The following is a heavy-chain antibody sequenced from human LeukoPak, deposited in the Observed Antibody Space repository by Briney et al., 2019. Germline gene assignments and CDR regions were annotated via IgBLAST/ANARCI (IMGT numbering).Heavy chain of an antibody. CDR1: GYTFTSYG. V-gene: IGHV1-46*01. D-gene: IGHD3-22*01. Sequence: ASVKVSCKASGYTFTSYGISWVRQAPGQGLEWMGIINPSGGSTSYAQKFQGRVTMTRDTSTSTVYMELSSLRSEDTAVYYCARGFYYYDSSGYLDDYWGQGTLVTVSS. CDR3: ARGFYYYDSSGYLDDY. J-gene: IGHJ4*02. CDR2: INPSGGST.